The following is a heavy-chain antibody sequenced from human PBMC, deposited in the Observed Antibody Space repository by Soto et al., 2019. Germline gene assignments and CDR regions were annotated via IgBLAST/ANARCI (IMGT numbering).Heavy chain of an antibody. CDR1: GGSISSYY. V-gene: IGHV4-59*01. J-gene: IGHJ4*02. CDR3: TTDGCSSISCSDY. D-gene: IGHD2-2*01. CDR2: IYYSGST. Sequence: PSETLSLTCTVSGGSISSYYWSWIRQPPGKGLEWIGYIYYSGSTNYNPSLKSRVTISVDTSKNQFSLKTDDTAVYYCTTDGCSSISCSDYWGQGTLVTVSS.